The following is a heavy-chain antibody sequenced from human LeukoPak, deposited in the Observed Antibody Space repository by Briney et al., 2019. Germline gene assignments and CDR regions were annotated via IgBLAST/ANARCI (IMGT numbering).Heavy chain of an antibody. CDR2: INTNTGNP. CDR1: GYIFTMNS. Sequence: ASVKVSCKASGYIFTMNSLVWVRQDPGQGLEWMGWINTNTGNPTYAQGFTGRFVFSLDTSVSTGYLQISSLKAEDSAVYYCARAFGSGYSTDAWGQGTTVTVSS. CDR3: ARAFGSGYSTDA. V-gene: IGHV7-4-1*02. D-gene: IGHD6-19*01. J-gene: IGHJ6*02.